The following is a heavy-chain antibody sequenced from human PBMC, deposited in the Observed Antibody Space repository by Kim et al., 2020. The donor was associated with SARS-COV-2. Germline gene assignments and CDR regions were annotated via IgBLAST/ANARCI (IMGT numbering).Heavy chain of an antibody. V-gene: IGHV1-2*02. CDR3: ARAGKIAVAAFDY. J-gene: IGHJ4*02. Sequence: YAQKCQGRVTMTRDTSISTAYMELSRLRSDDTAVYYWARAGKIAVAAFDYWGQGTLVTVSS. D-gene: IGHD6-19*01.